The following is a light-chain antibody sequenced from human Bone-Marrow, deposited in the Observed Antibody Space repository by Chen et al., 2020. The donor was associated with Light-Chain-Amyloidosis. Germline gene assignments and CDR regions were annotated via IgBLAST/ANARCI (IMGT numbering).Light chain of an antibody. Sequence: DIVMTQSPDSLAVSLGERATINCKSCQSVLFSSNNKNYLAWYQHKPGQPPKLLIYWASTRESGVPDRFSGSGSGTHFTLTISSLQAEDVAVYYCQQYYSIPRTFGQGTKVEIK. CDR3: QQYYSIPRT. J-gene: IGKJ1*01. CDR2: WAS. V-gene: IGKV4-1*01. CDR1: QSVLFSSNNKNY.